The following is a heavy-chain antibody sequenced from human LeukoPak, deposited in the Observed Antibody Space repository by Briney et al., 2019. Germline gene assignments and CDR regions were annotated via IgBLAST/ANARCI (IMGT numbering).Heavy chain of an antibody. CDR3: ARADGRDVVERFDY. V-gene: IGHV1-18*01. Sequence: ASVKVSCKASGYTFTSYGISWVRQAPGQGLEWMGWISAYNGNTNYAQKLQGRVTMTTDTSTSTAYVELRSLRSDDTAVYYCARADGRDVVERFDYWGQGTLVTVSS. J-gene: IGHJ4*02. CDR1: GYTFTSYG. D-gene: IGHD2-2*01. CDR2: ISAYNGNT.